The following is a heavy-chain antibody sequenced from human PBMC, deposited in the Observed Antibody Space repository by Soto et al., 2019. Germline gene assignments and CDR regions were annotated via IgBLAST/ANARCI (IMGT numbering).Heavy chain of an antibody. J-gene: IGHJ4*02. CDR3: AKDYRLVIPTGHEGVFDY. V-gene: IGHV3-30*18. CDR1: GFRFSGYG. CDR2: ISYDGSSK. Sequence: QVQLVESGGGVVHPGKSLRLSCAASGFRFSGYGMYWVRQAPGKGLEWIAVISYDGSSKSYADSVKGRFAISRDNSKNTLSLKMNSLRDEDTAVYYCAKDYRLVIPTGHEGVFDYWGQGTRVTVSS. D-gene: IGHD2-2*01.